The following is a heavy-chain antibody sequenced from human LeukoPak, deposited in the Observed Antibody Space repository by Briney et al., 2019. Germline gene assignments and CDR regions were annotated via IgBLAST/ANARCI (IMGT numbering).Heavy chain of an antibody. CDR3: ARGRSGSYYRGRRLYPDGHTDFYYGMDV. V-gene: IGHV4-59*11. Sequence: SETLSLTCTVSGDSFSSHYWTWIRQPPGKGLEWIGYISYRGSTNYNPSLKSRVTISVDTSKNQFSLKLSSVTAGDTAVYYCARGRSGSYYRGRRLYPDGHTDFYYGMDVWGQGTTVTVSS. CDR1: GDSFSSHY. J-gene: IGHJ6*02. D-gene: IGHD3-10*01. CDR2: ISYRGST.